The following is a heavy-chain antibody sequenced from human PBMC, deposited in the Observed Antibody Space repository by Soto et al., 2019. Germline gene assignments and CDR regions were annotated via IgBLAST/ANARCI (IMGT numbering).Heavy chain of an antibody. CDR3: ARRYSSGPRHFDY. CDR1: GGSFSGYY. CDR2: INHSGST. V-gene: IGHV4-34*01. Sequence: SETLSLTCAVYGGSFSGYYWSWIRQPPGKGLEWIGEINHSGSTNYNPSLKSRVTISVDTSKNQFSLKLSSVTAADTAVYYCARRYSSGPRHFDYWGQGTLVPVSS. D-gene: IGHD6-19*01. J-gene: IGHJ4*02.